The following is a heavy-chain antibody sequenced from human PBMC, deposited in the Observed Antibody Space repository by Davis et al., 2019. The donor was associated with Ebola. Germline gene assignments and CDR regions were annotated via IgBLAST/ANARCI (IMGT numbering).Heavy chain of an antibody. J-gene: IGHJ4*02. Sequence: GESLKISCAASGFTFSDYYMSWIRQAPGKGLEWISYISSRGDYTNYADSVKGRFAISRDNAKNSLYLQMNSLRAEDTAIYYCARDMPSVGATSYWGLGTLVTVSS. CDR1: GFTFSDYY. CDR3: ARDMPSVGATSY. V-gene: IGHV3-11*06. CDR2: ISSRGDYT. D-gene: IGHD1-26*01.